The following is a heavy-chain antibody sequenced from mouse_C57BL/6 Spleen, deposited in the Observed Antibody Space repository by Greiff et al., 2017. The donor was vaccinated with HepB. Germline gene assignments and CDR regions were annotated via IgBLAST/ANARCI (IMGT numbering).Heavy chain of an antibody. D-gene: IGHD2-5*01. CDR3: ARYSNVFYAMDY. V-gene: IGHV1-81*01. CDR1: GYTFTSYG. Sequence: QVHVKQSGAELARPGASVKLSCKASGYTFTSYGISWVKQRTGQGLEWIGEIYPRSGNTYYNEKFKGKATLTADKSSSTAYMELRSLTSEDSAVYFCARYSNVFYAMDYWGQGTSVTVSS. CDR2: IYPRSGNT. J-gene: IGHJ4*01.